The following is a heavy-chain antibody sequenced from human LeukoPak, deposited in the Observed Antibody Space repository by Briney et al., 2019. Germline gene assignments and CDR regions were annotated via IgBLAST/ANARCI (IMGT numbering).Heavy chain of an antibody. CDR2: IYYSGNT. J-gene: IGHJ4*02. CDR3: ARAFIGGTNYFDS. CDR1: GVSISSGGYY. V-gene: IGHV4-31*03. D-gene: IGHD1-14*01. Sequence: SQTLSLTCTVSGVSISSGGYYYSWIRQHPGRGLEWLGYIYYSGNTYYNPSLKRRGTISVDTSKNQFSLELSSLTAADMAVYYCARAFIGGTNYFDSWGQGTLVTVSS.